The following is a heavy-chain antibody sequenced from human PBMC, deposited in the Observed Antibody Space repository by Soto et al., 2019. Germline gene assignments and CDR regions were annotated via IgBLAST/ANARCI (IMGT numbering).Heavy chain of an antibody. V-gene: IGHV5-51*01. J-gene: IGHJ4*01. CDR1: GYRFTSYW. CDR2: IYPGDSYT. Sequence: PGESLKISCKASGYRFTSYWIGWVRQMPGKGLEWMGIIYPGDSYTTYSPSFQDQVTISADKSISTTYLQWSTLKASDTAMYYCARRGGDPHYFDFWGHGTLVTVS. D-gene: IGHD4-17*01. CDR3: ARRGGDPHYFDF.